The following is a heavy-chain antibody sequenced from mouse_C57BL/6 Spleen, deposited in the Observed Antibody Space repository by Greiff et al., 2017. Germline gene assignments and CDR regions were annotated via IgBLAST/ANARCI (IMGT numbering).Heavy chain of an antibody. CDR2: IDPETGGT. CDR3: TGIYGSFDY. Sequence: QVQLQQSGAELVRPGASVTLSCKASGYTFTDYEMHWVKQTPVHGLEWIGAIDPETGGTAYNQKFKGKAILTADKSSSTAYMELRSLTSEDSAVXYCTGIYGSFDYWGQGTTLTVSS. D-gene: IGHD1-1*01. J-gene: IGHJ2*01. V-gene: IGHV1-15*01. CDR1: GYTFTDYE.